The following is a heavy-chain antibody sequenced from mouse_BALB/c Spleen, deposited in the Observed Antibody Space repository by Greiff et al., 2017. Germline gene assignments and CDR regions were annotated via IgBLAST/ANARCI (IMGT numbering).Heavy chain of an antibody. CDR1: GFTFSDYY. CDR3: ARDGDYYGSSSAWFAY. J-gene: IGHJ3*01. Sequence: EVHLVESGGGLVKPGGSLKLSCAASGFTFSDYYMYWVRQTPEKRLEWVATISDGGSYTYYPDSVKGRFTISRDNAKNNLYLQMSSLKSEDTAMYYCARDGDYYGSSSAWFAYWGQGTLVTVSA. D-gene: IGHD1-1*01. V-gene: IGHV5-4*02. CDR2: ISDGGSYT.